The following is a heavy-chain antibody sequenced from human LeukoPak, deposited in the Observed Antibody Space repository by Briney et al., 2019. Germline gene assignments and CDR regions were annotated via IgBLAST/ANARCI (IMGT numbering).Heavy chain of an antibody. J-gene: IGHJ4*02. CDR2: MYYSGIT. CDR3: ARHSDSVAGFDS. Sequence: SETLSLTCAVSGASISGSYWSWIRQPPGKGLEWIGYMYYSGITNSSPSLKSRVTISLDTSKNQFSLRLRSVTAADTAVYCARHSDSVAGFDSWGQGALVSVSS. V-gene: IGHV4-59*08. D-gene: IGHD3-16*01. CDR1: GASISGSY.